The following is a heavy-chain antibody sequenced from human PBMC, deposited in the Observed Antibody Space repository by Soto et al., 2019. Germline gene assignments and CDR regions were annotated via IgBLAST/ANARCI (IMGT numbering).Heavy chain of an antibody. CDR1: GDTFANFG. CDR3: ARVVRGVVNWFDP. J-gene: IGHJ5*02. Sequence: HLVQSGPEVKRPGASITVSCKTSGDTFANFGLSWVRQAPGQGLEWMGWIATYNNNKNYAQKFQGRLTLTTDTSTSTAYMELESLGSDDTAVYYCARVVRGVVNWFDPWGQGTLVTVSS. CDR2: IATYNNNK. V-gene: IGHV1-18*01. D-gene: IGHD3-10*01.